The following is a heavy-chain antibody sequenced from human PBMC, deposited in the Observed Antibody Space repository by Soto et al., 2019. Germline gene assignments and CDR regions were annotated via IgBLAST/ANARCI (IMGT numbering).Heavy chain of an antibody. J-gene: IGHJ4*02. Sequence: PGESLNISCAASGFTVSSKYMTWVRQAPGKGLEWVSVIYGGGTTYYADSVKGRFTISRDNSKNTLYLQMNSLRAEDTAVYYCVQTTGWPGSDFWGQGTLVTVSS. D-gene: IGHD6-19*01. V-gene: IGHV3-53*01. CDR2: IYGGGTT. CDR3: VQTTGWPGSDF. CDR1: GFTVSSKY.